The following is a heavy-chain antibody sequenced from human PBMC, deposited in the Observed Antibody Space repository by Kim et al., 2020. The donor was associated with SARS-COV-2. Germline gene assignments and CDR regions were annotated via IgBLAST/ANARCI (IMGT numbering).Heavy chain of an antibody. CDR2: ISYDGTNK. Sequence: GGSLRLSCAASGFTFSSYAMHSVRQAPGKGLEWVAVISYDGTNKYYADSVKGRFTISRDSSKNTLYLQMNSLRAEDTAVYYCASRLRMGPNYYYGMDVWG. V-gene: IGHV3-30-3*01. J-gene: IGHJ6*01. CDR1: GFTFSSYA. CDR3: ASRLRMGPNYYYGMDV.